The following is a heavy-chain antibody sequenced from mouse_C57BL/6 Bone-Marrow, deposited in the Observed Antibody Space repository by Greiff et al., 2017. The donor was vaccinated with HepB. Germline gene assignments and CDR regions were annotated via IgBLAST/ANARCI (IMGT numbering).Heavy chain of an antibody. J-gene: IGHJ3*01. Sequence: EVKLQESGGGLVQPGGSMKLSCAASGFTFSDAWMDWVRQSPEKGLEWVAEIRNKANNHATYYAESVKGRFTISRDDSKSSVYLQMNSLRAEDTGIYDCVRYGSRAWFAYWGQGTLVTVSA. D-gene: IGHD1-1*01. CDR1: GFTFSDAW. V-gene: IGHV6-6*01. CDR3: VRYGSRAWFAY. CDR2: IRNKANNHAT.